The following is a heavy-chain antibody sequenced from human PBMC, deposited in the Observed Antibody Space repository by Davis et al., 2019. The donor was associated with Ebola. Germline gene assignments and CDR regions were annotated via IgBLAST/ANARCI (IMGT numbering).Heavy chain of an antibody. V-gene: IGHV4-34*01. CDR3: TGVRQLVWFDP. CDR1: GESFSAFY. CDR2: INHSGNT. Sequence: SETLSLTCAVYGESFSAFYWSWIRQPPGKGLEWIGEINHSGNTNYNPSLKSRVTISVDTSKNQFSLKLSSVTAADAAVYYCTGVRQLVWFDPRGQGTLVTVSS. J-gene: IGHJ5*02. D-gene: IGHD6-6*01.